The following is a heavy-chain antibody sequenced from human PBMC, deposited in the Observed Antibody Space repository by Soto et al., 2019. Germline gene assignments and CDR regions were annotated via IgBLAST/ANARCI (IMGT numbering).Heavy chain of an antibody. Sequence: PSESLSLACAVSGYSIISGYVWVCSRQPRGKGLEGIGSICLSGSTYYKASLKGRVTISVDTSKNQLSLKLSSVTAADTAVYYCERVLLINSDILSGLGHWFDPWGQGTLVTVSS. CDR1: GYSIISGYV. D-gene: IGHD3-9*01. CDR2: ICLSGST. CDR3: ERVLLINSDILSGLGHWFDP. V-gene: IGHV4-38-2*01. J-gene: IGHJ5*02.